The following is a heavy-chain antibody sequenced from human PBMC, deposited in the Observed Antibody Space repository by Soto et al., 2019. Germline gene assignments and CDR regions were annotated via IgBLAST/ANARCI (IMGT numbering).Heavy chain of an antibody. J-gene: IGHJ4*02. CDR2: ISYDGSNK. D-gene: IGHD1-26*01. V-gene: IGHV3-30-3*01. CDR1: GFTFSSYA. Sequence: QVQLVESGGGVVQPGRSLRLSCAASGFTFSSYAMHWVRQAPGKGLEWVAVISYDGSNKYYADSVKGRFTISRDNSKNTLYLQMNRLRAEDTAVYYCARDKGEGSFDYWGQGTLVTVSS. CDR3: ARDKGEGSFDY.